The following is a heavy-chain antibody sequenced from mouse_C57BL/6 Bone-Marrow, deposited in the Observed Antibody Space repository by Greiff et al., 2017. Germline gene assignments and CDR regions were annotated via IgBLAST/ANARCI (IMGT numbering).Heavy chain of an antibody. J-gene: IGHJ3*01. Sequence: EVNLVESGGGLVQPKGSLTLSCAASGFSFNAYAMNWVRQAPGKGLEWVARIRSKSNNYATYYADAVKDRFTISRDDSESMLYLQMNNLKTEDSAMYYGVRDPAWFAYWGQGTLVTVSA. CDR1: GFSFNAYA. CDR2: IRSKSNNYAT. CDR3: VRDPAWFAY. V-gene: IGHV10-1*01.